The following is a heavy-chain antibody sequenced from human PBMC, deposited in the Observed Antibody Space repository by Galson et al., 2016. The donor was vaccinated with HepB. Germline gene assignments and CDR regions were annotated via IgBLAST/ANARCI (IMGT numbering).Heavy chain of an antibody. CDR3: ARCVDGSGYYSFRPSLYFDY. D-gene: IGHD3-22*01. J-gene: IGHJ4*02. CDR2: IYFSGNT. V-gene: IGHV4-31*03. Sequence: TLSLTCTVSGGAISSGGYYWSWIRQHPGKGLEWIGYIYFSGNTHYNPSLKSRLSISVDTSKNQFSLKLSDVTAADTAVYSCARCVDGSGYYSFRPSLYFDYWGQGALVTVSS. CDR1: GGAISSGGYY.